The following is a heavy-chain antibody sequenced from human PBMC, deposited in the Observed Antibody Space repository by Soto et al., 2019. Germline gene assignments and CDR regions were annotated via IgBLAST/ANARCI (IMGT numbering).Heavy chain of an antibody. CDR3: ARANYDFWSGYYTGMGASGAFDI. CDR2: ISSSSSYT. V-gene: IGHV3-11*06. D-gene: IGHD3-3*01. J-gene: IGHJ3*02. Sequence: GGSLRLSCAASGFTFSYYYMSWIRQAPGKGLEWVSYISSSSSYTNYADSVKGRFTISRDNAKNSLYLQMNSLRAEDMAVYYCARANYDFWSGYYTGMGASGAFDIWGQGTMVTVSS. CDR1: GFTFSYYY.